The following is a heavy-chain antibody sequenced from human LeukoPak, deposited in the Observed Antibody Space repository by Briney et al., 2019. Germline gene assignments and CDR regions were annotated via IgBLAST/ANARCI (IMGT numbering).Heavy chain of an antibody. CDR1: GYTFTSYD. Sequence: ASVKVSCKASGYTFTSYDINWVRHATGQGLEWMGWMNPNSGNTGYAQKFQGRVTMTRNTSISTAYMELSSLRSEDMAVYYCARSRRIAVGGIGYWGQGTLVTVSS. CDR2: MNPNSGNT. J-gene: IGHJ4*02. D-gene: IGHD6-19*01. CDR3: ARSRRIAVGGIGY. V-gene: IGHV1-8*01.